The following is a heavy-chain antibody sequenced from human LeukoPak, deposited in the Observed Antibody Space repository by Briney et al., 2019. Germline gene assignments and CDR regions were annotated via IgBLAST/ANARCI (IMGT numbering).Heavy chain of an antibody. CDR1: GFTFSSYW. J-gene: IGHJ5*02. D-gene: IGHD3-10*01. Sequence: PGGSLRLSCAASGFTFSSYWMHWVRQAPGKGLEWVAYINQSGDKRFYSDSVKGRFIISRDNAKNSLYLQMNSLRAEDTAIYYCAREHSRVRGVMWFDPWGQGTLVTVSS. V-gene: IGHV3-48*04. CDR3: AREHSRVRGVMWFDP. CDR2: INQSGDKR.